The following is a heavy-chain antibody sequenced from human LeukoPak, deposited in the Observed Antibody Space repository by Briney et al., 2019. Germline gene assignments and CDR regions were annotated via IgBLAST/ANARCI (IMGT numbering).Heavy chain of an antibody. CDR3: AGGYYAGY. V-gene: IGHV3-11*03. Sequence: PGGSLRLSCAASGFAFSDYYMSWIRQAPGKGLEWVSYISGSSSYTNYADSVKGRFTISRDNSKNSLYLQMDSLRAEDTALYYCAGGYYAGYWGQGTQVTVSS. CDR2: ISGSSSYT. CDR1: GFAFSDYY. D-gene: IGHD1-26*01. J-gene: IGHJ4*02.